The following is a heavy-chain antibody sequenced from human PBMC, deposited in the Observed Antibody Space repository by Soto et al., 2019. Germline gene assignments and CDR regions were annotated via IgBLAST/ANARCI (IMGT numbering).Heavy chain of an antibody. CDR3: ASRDPGTSVDY. CDR1: GGSFTSNNW. Sequence: SETLSLTCAVSGGSFTSNNWWTWVRQPPGQGLEWVGEIYRTGSTNYNPSLKSRVTISLDKSENQFSLKVTSLTAADTAVYYCASRDPGTSVDYWGQGTLVTVYS. D-gene: IGHD1-7*01. J-gene: IGHJ4*02. V-gene: IGHV4-4*02. CDR2: IYRTGST.